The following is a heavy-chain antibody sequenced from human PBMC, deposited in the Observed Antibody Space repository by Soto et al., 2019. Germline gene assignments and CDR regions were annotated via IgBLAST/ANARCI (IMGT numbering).Heavy chain of an antibody. J-gene: IGHJ4*02. CDR2: FDPEDGET. CDR3: ATAVEYSGYDRQFDY. Sequence: ASVKVSCKVSGYTLTELSMHWVRQAPGKGLEWMGGFDPEDGETIYAQKFQGRVTMTEDTSTDTAYMELSSLRSEDTAVYYCATAVEYSGYDRQFDYWGQGTLVTVSS. CDR1: GYTLTELS. V-gene: IGHV1-24*01. D-gene: IGHD5-12*01.